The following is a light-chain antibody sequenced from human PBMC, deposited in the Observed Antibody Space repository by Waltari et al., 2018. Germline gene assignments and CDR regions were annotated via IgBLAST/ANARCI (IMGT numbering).Light chain of an antibody. V-gene: IGKV4-1*01. CDR1: QSVLYSPNNKNY. CDR3: QHFYNPPYT. Sequence: DIVMTQSPDSLAVSLGERATPNCKSSQSVLYSPNNKNYLAWYQQKPGHPPKLLIYWASTRESGVPDRFSGSGSGTDFSLTISSLQAEDVAVYYCQHFYNPPYTFGQGTKLEIK. CDR2: WAS. J-gene: IGKJ2*01.